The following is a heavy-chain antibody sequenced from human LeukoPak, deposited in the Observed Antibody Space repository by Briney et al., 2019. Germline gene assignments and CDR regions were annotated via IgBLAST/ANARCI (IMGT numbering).Heavy chain of an antibody. Sequence: ETLSLTCTVSGGSISSSTYYWGWIRQAPGKGLEWVSAISGSGDSTYYADSVKGRFTISRDNSKNTLYLQMNSLSAEDTAVYYCAKDPRGGYSGSWYFDYWGQGTLVTVSS. CDR2: ISGSGDST. D-gene: IGHD1-26*01. CDR1: GGSISSSTYY. CDR3: AKDPRGGYSGSWYFDY. V-gene: IGHV3-23*01. J-gene: IGHJ4*02.